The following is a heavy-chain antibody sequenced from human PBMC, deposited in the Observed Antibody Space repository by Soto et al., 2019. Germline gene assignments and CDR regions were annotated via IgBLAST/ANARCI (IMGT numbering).Heavy chain of an antibody. CDR3: ARGGGIFDY. V-gene: IGHV3-30-3*01. CDR2: ISYDGSNK. J-gene: IGHJ4*02. CDR1: GFTFSSYA. D-gene: IGHD3-16*01. Sequence: PGGSLRLSCAASGFTFSSYAMHWVRQAPGKGLEWVAVISYDGSNKYYADSVKGRFTISRDNSKNTLYLQMNSLRDEDTAVYYCARGGGIFDYWGQGTLVTVSS.